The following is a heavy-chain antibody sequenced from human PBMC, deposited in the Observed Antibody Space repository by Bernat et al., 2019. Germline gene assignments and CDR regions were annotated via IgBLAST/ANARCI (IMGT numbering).Heavy chain of an antibody. D-gene: IGHD2-2*01. J-gene: IGHJ4*02. Sequence: QVQLVQSGAEVKKPGSSVKVSCKASGGTFSRFAISWVRQAPGQGPEWMGGIIPIFGKPNYAQKFQGRVRITADESTSTGYMELSSLRSDDTAVYYCARGSSDCSGISCPYDYWGQGTLVTVST. CDR2: IIPIFGKP. V-gene: IGHV1-69*01. CDR1: GGTFSRFA. CDR3: ARGSSDCSGISCPYDY.